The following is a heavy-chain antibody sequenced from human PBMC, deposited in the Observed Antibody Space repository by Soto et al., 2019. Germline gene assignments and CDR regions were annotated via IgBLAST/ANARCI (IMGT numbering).Heavy chain of an antibody. CDR2: ISGSRGKT. D-gene: IGHD2-2*01. V-gene: IGHV1-18*01. Sequence: QVQLVQSGAEVKMPGASVKVSCKASGDTFATYGISWVRQAPGKGLEWMGWISGSRGKTRYAQRFQGRIIMTADTSTSPACRELRSVSSDDTAVYCCAREYCTSTRGYGVDYWGQGTLVTVSS. CDR1: GDTFATYG. CDR3: AREYCTSTRGYGVDY. J-gene: IGHJ4*02.